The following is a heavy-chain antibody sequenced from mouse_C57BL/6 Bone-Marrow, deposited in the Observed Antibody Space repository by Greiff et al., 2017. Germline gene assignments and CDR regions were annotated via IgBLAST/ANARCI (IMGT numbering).Heavy chain of an antibody. CDR2: FYPGSGSI. CDR3: ARHEGGLRRGDYFDY. V-gene: IGHV1-62-2*01. D-gene: IGHD2-4*01. Sequence: QVQLKESGAELVKPGASVKLSCKASGYTFTEYTIHWVKQRSGQGLEWIGWFYPGSGSIKYNEKFKDKATLTADKSSSTVYMELSRLTSEDSAVYFCARHEGGLRRGDYFDYWGQGTTLTVSS. CDR1: GYTFTEYT. J-gene: IGHJ2*01.